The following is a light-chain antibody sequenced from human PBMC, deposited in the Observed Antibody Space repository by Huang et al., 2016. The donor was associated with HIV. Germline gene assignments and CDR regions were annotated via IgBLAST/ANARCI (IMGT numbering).Light chain of an antibody. CDR1: QSVFHRDNNKNY. V-gene: IGKV4-1*01. J-gene: IGKJ2*01. Sequence: DIVLTQSPDSLAVSLGERATITCKSRQSVFHRDNNKNYLAWFQHRPGQPPRLLLDWASNRESGVPDRFRGSGSGTDFTLTISRLQADDVAVYYCQQYYIAPFTFGQGTKLEI. CDR3: QQYYIAPFT. CDR2: WAS.